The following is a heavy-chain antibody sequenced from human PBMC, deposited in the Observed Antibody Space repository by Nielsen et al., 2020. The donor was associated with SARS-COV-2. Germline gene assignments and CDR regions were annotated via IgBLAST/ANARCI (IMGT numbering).Heavy chain of an antibody. CDR3: VRGPSDSSLLN. CDR1: GFTFSSYA. V-gene: IGHV3-23*01. D-gene: IGHD6-13*01. CDR2: ISGSGGST. Sequence: GGSLRLSCAASGFTFSSYAMSWVRQAPGKGLEWVSAISGSGGSTYYADSVKGRFTISRDNAKNALYLQVNSLRAEDTAVYYCVRGPSDSSLLNWGQGTLVTVSS. J-gene: IGHJ4*02.